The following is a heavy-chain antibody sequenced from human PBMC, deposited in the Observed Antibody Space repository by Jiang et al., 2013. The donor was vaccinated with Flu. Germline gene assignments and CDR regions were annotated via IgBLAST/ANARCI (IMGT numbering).Heavy chain of an antibody. Sequence: VQLVESGGGVVQSGRSLTLSCAASGFTFNIYAMHWVRQAPGKGLEWVAVISYDGSNKYYVDSVKGRFTISRDNSKNTLYLQMNSLRAEDTAVYFCAREEGATYYTFDYWGQGTLVTVSS. J-gene: IGHJ4*02. CDR1: GFTFNIYA. V-gene: IGHV3-30*04. D-gene: IGHD1-26*01. CDR2: ISYDGSNK. CDR3: AREEGATYYTFDY.